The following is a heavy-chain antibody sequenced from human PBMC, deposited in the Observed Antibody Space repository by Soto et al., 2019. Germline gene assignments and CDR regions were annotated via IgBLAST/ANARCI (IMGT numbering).Heavy chain of an antibody. V-gene: IGHV4-31*03. CDR2: RYYSEST. CDR1: GGSITTGGYY. D-gene: IGHD2-15*01. Sequence: SETLSLTCTVSGGSITTGGYYWSWIRQLPGKGLEWIGHRYYSESTYYNPSLKSRVSISLDTSKNQFSLKLSFVTAADTAMYYCARTKCSGGSCYSWSLDYWGQGTPVIVSS. J-gene: IGHJ4*02. CDR3: ARTKCSGGSCYSWSLDY.